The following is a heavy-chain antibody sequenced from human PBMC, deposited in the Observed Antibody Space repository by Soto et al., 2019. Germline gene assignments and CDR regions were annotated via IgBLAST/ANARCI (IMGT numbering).Heavy chain of an antibody. V-gene: IGHV3-7*03. CDR1: GFTFSSYW. CDR2: IKQDGSEK. J-gene: IGHJ4*02. Sequence: EVQLVESGGGLVQPGGSLRLSCAASGFTFSSYWMSWVRQAPGKGLEWVANIKQDGSEKYYVDSVKGRFTISRDHAKNSLYLQMNCLSAEDTAVYSCARRRFFVSGYYFDYWGQGTLVTVSS. D-gene: IGHD3-22*01. CDR3: ARRRFFVSGYYFDY.